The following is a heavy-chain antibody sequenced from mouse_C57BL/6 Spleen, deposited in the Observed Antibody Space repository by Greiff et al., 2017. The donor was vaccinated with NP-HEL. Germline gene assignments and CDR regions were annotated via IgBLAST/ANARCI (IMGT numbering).Heavy chain of an antibody. J-gene: IGHJ2*01. D-gene: IGHD3-2*02. V-gene: IGHV1-22*01. CDR1: GYTFTDYN. CDR3: ARGKAAQAALDY. CDR2: INPNNGGT. Sequence: DVQLQESGPELVKPGASVKMSCKASGYTFTDYNMHWVKQSHGKSLEWIGYINPNNGGTSYNQKFKGKATLTVNKSSSTAYMELRSLTSEDSAVYYCARGKAAQAALDYWGQGTTLTVSS.